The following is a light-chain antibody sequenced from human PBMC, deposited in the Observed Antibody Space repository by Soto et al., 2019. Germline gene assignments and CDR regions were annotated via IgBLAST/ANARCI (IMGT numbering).Light chain of an antibody. Sequence: QSVLTQPPSVSGAPGQRVTIPCTGSSSNIGAGYDVHWYQQLPGTAPKLLIYGNINRPSGVPDRFSGSKSGTSASLAIAGLQAEDEADYYCQSLHSSLSGVVFGGGIKLTVL. CDR2: GNI. CDR3: QSLHSSLSGVV. J-gene: IGLJ2*01. V-gene: IGLV1-40*01. CDR1: SSNIGAGYD.